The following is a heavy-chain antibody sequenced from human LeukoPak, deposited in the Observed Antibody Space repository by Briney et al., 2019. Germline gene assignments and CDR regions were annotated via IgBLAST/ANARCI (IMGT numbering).Heavy chain of an antibody. CDR3: ARESHGIAARPRPFDY. V-gene: IGHV1-69*04. D-gene: IGHD6-6*01. Sequence: GASVKVSCQASGCTFSSYAISWVRQAPGQGVEWMGRIIPILGRANYAQKFQGRVTITADKSTSTAYVELSSLRSEDTAVYYCARESHGIAARPRPFDYWGQGTRVTVSS. CDR1: GCTFSSYA. CDR2: IIPILGRA. J-gene: IGHJ4*02.